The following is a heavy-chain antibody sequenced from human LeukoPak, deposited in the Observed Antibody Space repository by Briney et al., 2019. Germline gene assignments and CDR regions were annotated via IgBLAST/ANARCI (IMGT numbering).Heavy chain of an antibody. CDR1: GFTFSSYA. Sequence: PGGSLRLSCAASGFTFSSYAMSWVRQAPGKGLELVSTTSGSGGSTYYADSVKGRFTVSRDNSKNTLYLQMNSLRAEDTAVYYCARFQVAYYDPSGFDPWGQGSLVTVSS. CDR3: ARFQVAYYDPSGFDP. V-gene: IGHV3-23*01. CDR2: TSGSGGST. D-gene: IGHD3-3*01. J-gene: IGHJ5*02.